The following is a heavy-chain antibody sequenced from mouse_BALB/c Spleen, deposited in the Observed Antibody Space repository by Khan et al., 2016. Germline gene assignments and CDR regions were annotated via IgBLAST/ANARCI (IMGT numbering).Heavy chain of an antibody. V-gene: IGHV9-3-1*01. CDR3: ARGKYDGVAY. J-gene: IGHJ3*01. D-gene: IGHD2-14*01. Sequence: QIQLVQSGPELKKPGETVKISCKASGYTFTNYGMNWVKQAPGKGLKWMGWINTYTGEPTYADDFKGRFAFSLETSASTAYLQINNLKNEDTATYFCARGKYDGVAYRGQGTLVTVSA. CDR2: INTYTGEP. CDR1: GYTFTNYG.